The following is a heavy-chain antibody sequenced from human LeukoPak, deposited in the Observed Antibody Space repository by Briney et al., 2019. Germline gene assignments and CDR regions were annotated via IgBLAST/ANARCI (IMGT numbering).Heavy chain of an antibody. Sequence: PGRSLRLSCAASGFTFSSYGMHWVRQAPGKGLEWVAVIWYDGSNKYYADSVKGRFTISRDNAKNSLYLQMISLRDEDTAVYYCARGEEYWGQGTLVTVSS. CDR3: ARGEEY. CDR2: IWYDGSNK. CDR1: GFTFSSYG. J-gene: IGHJ4*02. V-gene: IGHV3-33*01.